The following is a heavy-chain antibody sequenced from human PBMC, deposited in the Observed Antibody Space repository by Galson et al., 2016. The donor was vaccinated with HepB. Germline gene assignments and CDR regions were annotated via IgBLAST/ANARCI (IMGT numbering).Heavy chain of an antibody. J-gene: IGHJ4*02. CDR2: ISAYNGHT. D-gene: IGHD1-26*01. CDR3: ARASWEFPTTFDF. V-gene: IGHV1-18*01. Sequence: SVKVSCKASGYTFTTFGFTWVRQAPGQGLEWMGWISAYNGHTKYAQKLQGRVTMTTDTSTNTAYMELRSLRSDDTALYYRARASWEFPTTFDFWGQGTLVTVTS. CDR1: GYTFTTFG.